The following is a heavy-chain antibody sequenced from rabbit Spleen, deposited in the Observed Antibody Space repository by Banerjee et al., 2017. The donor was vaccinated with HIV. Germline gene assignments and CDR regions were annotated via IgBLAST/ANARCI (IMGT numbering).Heavy chain of an antibody. CDR1: GFSFSNSYY. J-gene: IGHJ4*01. CDR2: INTINDNT. Sequence: QSLEESGGDLVQPEGSLTLTCTASGFSFSNSYYMSWVRQAPGKGLEWIAYINTINDNTAYANWAKGRFTISKTSSTTVTLQMTSLTAADTATYFCASNIRLSTDLWGQGTLVTVS. D-gene: IGHD1-1*01. V-gene: IGHV1S40*01. CDR3: ASNIRLSTDL.